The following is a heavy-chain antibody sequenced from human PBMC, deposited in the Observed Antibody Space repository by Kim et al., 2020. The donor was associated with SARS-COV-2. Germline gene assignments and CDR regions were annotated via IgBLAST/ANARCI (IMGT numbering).Heavy chain of an antibody. J-gene: IGHJ4*02. V-gene: IGHV4-39*01. CDR3: ARLEYSSSWYYFDY. Sequence: PALKSRVTISVDTSKNQFSLKLSSVTAADTAVYYCARLEYSSSWYYFDYWGQGTLVTVSS. D-gene: IGHD6-13*01.